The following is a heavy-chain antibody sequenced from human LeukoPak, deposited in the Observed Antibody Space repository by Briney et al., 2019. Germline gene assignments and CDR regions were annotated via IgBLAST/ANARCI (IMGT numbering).Heavy chain of an antibody. CDR2: INTNTGNP. J-gene: IGHJ6*03. D-gene: IGHD6-19*01. CDR1: GYTFTSYA. Sequence: GASVKVSCKASGYTFTSYAMNWVRQAPGQGLEWMGWINTNTGNPTYAQGFTGRFVFSLDTSVSTAYLQISSLKAEDTAVYYCARGLDSSGWYRSDYYYYYMDVWGKGTTVTVSS. V-gene: IGHV7-4-1*02. CDR3: ARGLDSSGWYRSDYYYYYMDV.